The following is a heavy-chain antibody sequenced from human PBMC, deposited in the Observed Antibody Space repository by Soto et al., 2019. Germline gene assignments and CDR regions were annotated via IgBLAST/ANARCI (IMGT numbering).Heavy chain of an antibody. V-gene: IGHV5-51*03. CDR2: IYADDSDT. J-gene: IGHJ4*02. Sequence: EVQLVQSGAEVKKPGESLKISCKGSGYSFTSYWIAWVRQKPGKGLEWMGIIYADDSDTRYSPPFQGQVTMSADKSISTAYLQWSSLKASDTAMYYCARRYCSGGSCLDYWGQGTLVTVSS. CDR3: ARRYCSGGSCLDY. D-gene: IGHD2-15*01. CDR1: GYSFTSYW.